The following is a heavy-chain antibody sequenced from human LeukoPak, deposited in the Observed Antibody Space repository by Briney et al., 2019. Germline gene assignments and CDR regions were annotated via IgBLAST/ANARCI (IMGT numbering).Heavy chain of an antibody. Sequence: GGSLSLSCAASGFTFSSYAMTWVRQAPGKGLEWVAVISYDGSNKYYADSVKGRFTISRDNSKNTLYLQMNSLRAEDTAVYYCARDYYGPGSSDYWGQGTLVTVSS. D-gene: IGHD3-10*01. CDR3: ARDYYGPGSSDY. CDR1: GFTFSSYA. V-gene: IGHV3-30-3*01. CDR2: ISYDGSNK. J-gene: IGHJ4*02.